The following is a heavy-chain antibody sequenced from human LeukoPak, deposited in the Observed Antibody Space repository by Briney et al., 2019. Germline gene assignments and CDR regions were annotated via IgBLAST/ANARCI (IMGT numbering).Heavy chain of an antibody. J-gene: IGHJ4*02. D-gene: IGHD6-13*01. CDR1: GYTFTSYG. V-gene: IGHV1-18*01. Sequence: ASVNVSCKASGYTFTSYGISWVRQAPGQGLEWMGWISAYNGNTNYAQKLQGRVTMTTDTSTSTAYMELRSLRSDDTAVHYCAREGDLYSSSWLGGHKDYWGQGTLVTVSS. CDR2: ISAYNGNT. CDR3: AREGDLYSSSWLGGHKDY.